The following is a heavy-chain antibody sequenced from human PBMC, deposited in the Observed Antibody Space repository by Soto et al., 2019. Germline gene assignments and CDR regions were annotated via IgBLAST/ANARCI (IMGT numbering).Heavy chain of an antibody. Sequence: QVQLVESGGGVVQPGRSLRLSCAASGFTFSSYAMHWVRQAPGKGLEWVAVISYDGSNTYYADSVKGRFTISRDNSKNTLYLHMNSLRAEETAVYYCAREQYYFDYWGQGTLVTVSS. J-gene: IGHJ4*02. CDR1: GFTFSSYA. CDR2: ISYDGSNT. CDR3: AREQYYFDY. V-gene: IGHV3-30-3*01.